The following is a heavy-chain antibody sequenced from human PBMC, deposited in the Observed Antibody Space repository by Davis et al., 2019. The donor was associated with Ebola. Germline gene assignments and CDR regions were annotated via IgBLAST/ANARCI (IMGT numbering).Heavy chain of an antibody. CDR1: GFTFSSYS. J-gene: IGHJ3*02. CDR2: ISSSSSYI. CDR3: ARALDIVVVPAAIILGAFDI. D-gene: IGHD2-2*02. Sequence: GESLKISCAASGFTFSSYSMNWVRQAPGKGLEWVSSISSSSSYIYYADSVKGRFTISRDNAKNSLYLQMNSLRAEDTAVYYCARALDIVVVPAAIILGAFDIWGQGTMVIVSS. V-gene: IGHV3-21*01.